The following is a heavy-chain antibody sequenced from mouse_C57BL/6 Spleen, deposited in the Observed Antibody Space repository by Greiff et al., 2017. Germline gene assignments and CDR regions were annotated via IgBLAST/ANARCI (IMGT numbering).Heavy chain of an antibody. CDR2: ISSGSSTI. CDR3: ARLITTVAMDY. J-gene: IGHJ4*01. CDR1: GFTFSDYY. V-gene: IGHV5-17*01. D-gene: IGHD1-1*01. Sequence: EVMLVESGGGLVQPGGSLKLSCAASGFTFSDYYMYWVRQTPEKRLEWVAYISSGSSTIYYADTVKGRFTISRDNAKNPLFLQMTSLRSEDTAMYYCARLITTVAMDYWGQGTSVTVSS.